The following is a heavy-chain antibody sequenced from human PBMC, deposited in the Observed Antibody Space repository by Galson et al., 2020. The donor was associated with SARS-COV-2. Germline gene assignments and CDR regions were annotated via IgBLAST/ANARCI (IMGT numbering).Heavy chain of an antibody. CDR1: VGTFSSSD. CDR2: FIHVFHTA. D-gene: IGHD1-1*01. J-gene: IGHJ4*02. CDR3: VRGEVQTLDY. V-gene: IGHV1-69*13. Sequence: SVKVSCKASVGTFSSSDVNWVRQAPGQGLEWLGGFIHVFHTATYAQKFQGRVKITADEPTTTAYMELTSLRSDDTAVYFCVRGEVQTLDYWGQGTLVTVSS.